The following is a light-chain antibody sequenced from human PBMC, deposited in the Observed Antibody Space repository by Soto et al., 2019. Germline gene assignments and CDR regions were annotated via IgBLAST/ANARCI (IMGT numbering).Light chain of an antibody. CDR3: QQYRP. V-gene: IGKV1-5*03. CDR1: QSISSW. J-gene: IGKJ1*01. Sequence: DIQMTQSPSTLSASVGDRVTTTCRASQSISSWLAWYQQKPGKAPKLLIYKASSLESGVPSRFSGSGSGTEFTLTISSLQPDDFATYYCQQYRPFGQGPNLDIK. CDR2: KAS.